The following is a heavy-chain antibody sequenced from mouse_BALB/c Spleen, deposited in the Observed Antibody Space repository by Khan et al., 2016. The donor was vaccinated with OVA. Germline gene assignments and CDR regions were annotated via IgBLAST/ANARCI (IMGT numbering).Heavy chain of an antibody. CDR2: ITYSGST. Sequence: EVKLLESGPGLVKPSQSLSLTCTVTGYSITSDYAWNWIRQFPGNKLEWMGYITYSGSTRYRPFLKSRISITRDTSKNQFFLQLNSVTTKDTATYYCAIGRTYWGQGTLVTVSA. J-gene: IGHJ3*01. CDR3: AIGRTY. V-gene: IGHV3-2*02. CDR1: GYSITSDYA.